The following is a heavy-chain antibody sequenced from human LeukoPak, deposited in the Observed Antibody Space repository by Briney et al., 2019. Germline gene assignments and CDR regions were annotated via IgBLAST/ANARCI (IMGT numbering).Heavy chain of an antibody. J-gene: IGHJ3*02. Sequence: PGGSLRLSCAASGFTFSSYWMSWVRQAPGKGLKWVANIKQDGSEKYYVDSVKGRFTISRDNAKHSLYLKMNSLRAEDTAVYYCARDLYYYDSSGYYLDAFDIWGQGTMVTVSS. CDR3: ARDLYYYDSSGYYLDAFDI. CDR2: IKQDGSEK. V-gene: IGHV3-7*01. D-gene: IGHD3-22*01. CDR1: GFTFSSYW.